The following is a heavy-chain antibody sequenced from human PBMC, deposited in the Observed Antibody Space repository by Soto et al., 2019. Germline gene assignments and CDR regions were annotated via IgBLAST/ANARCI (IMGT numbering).Heavy chain of an antibody. CDR3: ARDSITGNLDY. CDR2: INPNSGGT. V-gene: IGHV1-2*02. Sequence: GASLKASCKAPAGTFSSCTIRWVLQAPGQGLEWMAWINPNSGGTSYAEKFQGRVTVTRDTSISTAYMELSRLRSDDTAVYYCARDSITGNLDYWGQGTLVTVSS. CDR1: AGTFSSCT. J-gene: IGHJ4*02. D-gene: IGHD1-20*01.